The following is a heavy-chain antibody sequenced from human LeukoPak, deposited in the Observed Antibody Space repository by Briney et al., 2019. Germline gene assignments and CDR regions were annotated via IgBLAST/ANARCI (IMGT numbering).Heavy chain of an antibody. CDR2: IYTSGST. J-gene: IGHJ5*02. D-gene: IGHD3-3*01. CDR1: GGSISSYY. V-gene: IGHV4-4*07. CDR3: ARDLYYDFWSGAGNNWFDP. Sequence: SETLSLTCTVSGGSISSYYWSWIRQPAGKGLEWIGRIYTSGSTNYNPSLKSRVTMSVDTSKNQFSLKLSSVTAADTAVYYCARDLYYDFWSGAGNNWFDPWGQGTLVTVSS.